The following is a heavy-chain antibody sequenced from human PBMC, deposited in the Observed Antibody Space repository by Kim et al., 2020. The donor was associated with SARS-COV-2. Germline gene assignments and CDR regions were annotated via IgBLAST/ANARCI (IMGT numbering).Heavy chain of an antibody. CDR2: ISGSGGST. CDR1: GFTFSSYA. V-gene: IGHV3-23*01. Sequence: GGSLRLSCAASGFTFSSYAMSWVRQAPGKGLEWVSAISGSGGSTYYADSVKGRFTISRDNSKNTLYLQMNSLRAEDTAVYYCAKELLSHGAYGYYYYYYGMDVWGQGTTVTVSS. D-gene: IGHD4-17*01. J-gene: IGHJ6*02. CDR3: AKELLSHGAYGYYYYYYGMDV.